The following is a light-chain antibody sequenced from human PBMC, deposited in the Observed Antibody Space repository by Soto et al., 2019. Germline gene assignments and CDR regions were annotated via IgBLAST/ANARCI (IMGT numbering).Light chain of an antibody. J-gene: IGLJ1*01. Sequence: QSVLTQPASVSGSPGQSITISCTGTSSDVGGYKYVSWYQQHPDKAPKLIIYDVTNRPSGISNRFSGSKSGNTASLTISGLRAEVDAHYYCSSYTSSSSYVFGTGTKVTVL. CDR3: SSYTSSSSYV. CDR2: DVT. CDR1: SSDVGGYKY. V-gene: IGLV2-14*01.